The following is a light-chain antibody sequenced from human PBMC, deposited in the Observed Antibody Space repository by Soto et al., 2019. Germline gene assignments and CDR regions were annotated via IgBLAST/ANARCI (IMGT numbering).Light chain of an antibody. J-gene: IGLJ1*01. CDR3: VSFTSSTTYV. Sequence: QSVLTQPASVSGSPGQSITISCTGTSSDVGSYNLVSWYQQYPGKAPKLMIHEGSKRPSGVSNRFSGSKSGNTASLTISGLQAEDEADYYCVSFTSSTTYVFGSGTKLTVL. V-gene: IGLV2-14*02. CDR2: EGS. CDR1: SSDVGSYNL.